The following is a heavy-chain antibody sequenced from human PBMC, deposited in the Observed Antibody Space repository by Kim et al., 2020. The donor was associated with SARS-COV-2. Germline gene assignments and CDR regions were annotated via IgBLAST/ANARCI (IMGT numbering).Heavy chain of an antibody. V-gene: IGHV4-4*02. J-gene: IGHJ4*02. D-gene: IGHD4-17*01. CDR1: GGSISSSNW. Sequence: SETLSLTCAVSGGSISSSNWWSWVRQPPGKGLEWIGEIYHSGSTNYNPSLKSLVTISVDKSKNQFSLKLSSVTAADTAVYYCVLMTTVTPFDYWGQGTLVTVSS. CDR3: VLMTTVTPFDY. CDR2: IYHSGST.